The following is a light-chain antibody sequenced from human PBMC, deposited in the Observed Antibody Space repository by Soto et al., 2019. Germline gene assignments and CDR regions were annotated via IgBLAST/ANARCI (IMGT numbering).Light chain of an antibody. CDR1: SSDVGNGYDS. Sequence: QSVLTQPASVSGSPGQSITISCSGSSSDVGNGYDSVSWYQQHPGKAPKLIIYEVTNRPSGVPDRFSGSKSGNTASLTVSGLLPEDEADYYCASYAGGNKVFGTGTKVTVL. CDR2: EVT. V-gene: IGLV2-8*01. J-gene: IGLJ1*01. CDR3: ASYAGGNKV.